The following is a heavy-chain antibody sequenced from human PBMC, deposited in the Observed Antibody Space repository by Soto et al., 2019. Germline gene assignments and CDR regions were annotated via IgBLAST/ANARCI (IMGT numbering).Heavy chain of an antibody. D-gene: IGHD6-19*01. CDR3: ARDIAVAGTGYYYYYYGMDV. CDR1: GFTFSSYE. Sequence: EVQLVESGGGLVQPGGSLRLSCAASGFTFSSYEMNWVRQAPGKGLEWVSYISSSGSTIYYADSVKGRFTISRDNAKNSLYLQMNSLRAEDTAVYYCARDIAVAGTGYYYYYYGMDVWGQGTTVTVSS. CDR2: ISSSGSTI. J-gene: IGHJ6*02. V-gene: IGHV3-48*03.